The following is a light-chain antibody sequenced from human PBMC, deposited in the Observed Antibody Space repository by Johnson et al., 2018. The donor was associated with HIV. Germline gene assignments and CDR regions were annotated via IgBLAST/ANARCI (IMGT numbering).Light chain of an antibody. V-gene: IGLV1-51*02. Sequence: QSALTQSPSVSAAPGQKVTISCSGSSSNIGNNYVSWFQQLPGTAPKLLICENDKRPSGIPDRFSGSKSGTSATLGITGLQTGDEADYYCGTWDSSLSFYVFGTGTKVTVL. J-gene: IGLJ1*01. CDR1: SSNIGNNY. CDR2: END. CDR3: GTWDSSLSFYV.